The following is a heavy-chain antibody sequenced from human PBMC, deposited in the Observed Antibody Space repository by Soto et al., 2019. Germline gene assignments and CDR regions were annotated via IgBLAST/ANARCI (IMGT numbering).Heavy chain of an antibody. CDR3: ARGGGIAAAGTYYYYGMDV. J-gene: IGHJ6*02. D-gene: IGHD6-13*01. CDR2: IIPIFGTA. Sequence: QVQLVQSGAEVKKPGSSVKVSCKASGGTFSSYAISWVRQAPGHGLEWMGGIIPIFGTANYAQKFQGRVTITADESTSTAYMELSSLRSEDTAVYYCARGGGIAAAGTYYYYGMDVWGQGTTVTVSS. V-gene: IGHV1-69*01. CDR1: GGTFSSYA.